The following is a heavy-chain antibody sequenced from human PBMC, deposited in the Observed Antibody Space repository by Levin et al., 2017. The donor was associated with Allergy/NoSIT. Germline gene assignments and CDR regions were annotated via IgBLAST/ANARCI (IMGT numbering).Heavy chain of an antibody. Sequence: GESLKISCAASGFTFSSYAMSWVRQAPGKGLEWVSAISGSGGSTYYADSVKGRFTISRDNSKNTLYLQMNSLRAEDTAVYYCAKGLVVVVAATNYFDYWGQGTLVTVSS. D-gene: IGHD2-15*01. CDR2: ISGSGGST. J-gene: IGHJ4*02. CDR3: AKGLVVVVAATNYFDY. CDR1: GFTFSSYA. V-gene: IGHV3-23*01.